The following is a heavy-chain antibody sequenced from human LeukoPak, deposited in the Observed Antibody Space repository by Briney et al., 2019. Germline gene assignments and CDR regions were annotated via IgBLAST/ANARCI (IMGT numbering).Heavy chain of an antibody. D-gene: IGHD3-22*01. Sequence: SETLSLTCTVSGGSISSSDYHWGWIRQPPGKGLEWIGSISYSGSTHYNPSLQSRVTLSVDTSKRQFSLKLRSVTAADATVYYCARHQIAGYYYDSSGYYPRHYFDSWGQGALVTVSS. CDR2: ISYSGST. V-gene: IGHV4-39*01. CDR1: GGSISSSDYH. J-gene: IGHJ4*02. CDR3: ARHQIAGYYYDSSGYYPRHYFDS.